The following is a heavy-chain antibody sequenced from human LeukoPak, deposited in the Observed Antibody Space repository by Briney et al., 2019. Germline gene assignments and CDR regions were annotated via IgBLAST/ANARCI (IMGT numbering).Heavy chain of an antibody. CDR3: ARDLLWFRESKRDYRNFAY. V-gene: IGHV1-18*01. CDR1: GYTFTSYG. D-gene: IGHD3-10*01. J-gene: IGHJ4*02. Sequence: ASVKVSCKASGYTFTSYGISWVRQAPGQGLEWMGWISAYNGNTNYAQKLQGRVTMTTDTSTSTAYMDLRSLRSDDTAVYYCARDLLWFRESKRDYRNFAYWGQGTLVTVSS. CDR2: ISAYNGNT.